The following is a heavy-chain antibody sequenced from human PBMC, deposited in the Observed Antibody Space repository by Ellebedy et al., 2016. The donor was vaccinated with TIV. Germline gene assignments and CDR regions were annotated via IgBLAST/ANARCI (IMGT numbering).Heavy chain of an antibody. CDR3: ANMAWGNEDYSVDS. CDR1: GFLFNQYG. Sequence: GGSLRLSXAASGFLFNQYGMHWVRQAPGKGLEWVAVIANDGRNKYYGGSVKGRFTISRDNSKNTLYLQMNSLKVEDTAVYYCANMAWGNEDYSVDSWGQGTLVTVSS. J-gene: IGHJ5*01. V-gene: IGHV3-30*18. D-gene: IGHD2-21*01. CDR2: IANDGRNK.